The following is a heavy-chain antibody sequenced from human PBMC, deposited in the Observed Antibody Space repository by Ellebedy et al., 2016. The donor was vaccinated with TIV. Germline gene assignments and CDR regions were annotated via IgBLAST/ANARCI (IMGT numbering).Heavy chain of an antibody. V-gene: IGHV3-30*18. CDR2: ISSDAYNT. CDR3: AKDRHPNYSSRCYLDY. Sequence: PGGSLRLSCAASGFTFSSYGMHWVRQAPGKGLAWVALISSDAYNTYYSDSVKGRFPISRDNSKNTLFLQMNSLRAEDTAVSYCAKDRHPNYSSRCYLDYWGQGTLVTVSS. J-gene: IGHJ4*02. D-gene: IGHD6-13*01. CDR1: GFTFSSYG.